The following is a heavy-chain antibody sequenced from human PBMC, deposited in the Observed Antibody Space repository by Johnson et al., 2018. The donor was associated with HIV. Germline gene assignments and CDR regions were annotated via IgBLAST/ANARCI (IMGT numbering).Heavy chain of an antibody. D-gene: IGHD3-22*01. J-gene: IGHJ3*02. Sequence: QVQLVESGGGVVQPGRSLRLSCAASGFTFNSYGMHWVRQAPGKGLEWVAVIWYDGSNKYYADSVKGRFTVSRDNSKNTLYLQMNSLRAEDKAVYYCASPEGYYDSPDALDIWGQGTKVTVSS. V-gene: IGHV3-30*19. CDR1: GFTFNSYG. CDR3: ASPEGYYDSPDALDI. CDR2: IWYDGSNK.